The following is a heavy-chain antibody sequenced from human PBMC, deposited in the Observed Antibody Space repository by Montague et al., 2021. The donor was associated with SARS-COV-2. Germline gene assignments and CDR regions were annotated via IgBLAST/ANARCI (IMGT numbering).Heavy chain of an antibody. CDR1: GDSVFSHSVG. D-gene: IGHD6-19*01. CDR3: VRYSGWFYFDF. Sequence: CAISGDSVFSHSVGWSWNRQSPSRGLEWLGRTYYRSKWYNDYAPXVRGRLTVNPDASKNEFSLELNYVTPEDTAVYYCVRYSGWFYFDFWGQGTLVTVSS. V-gene: IGHV6-1*01. J-gene: IGHJ4*02. CDR2: TYYRSKWYN.